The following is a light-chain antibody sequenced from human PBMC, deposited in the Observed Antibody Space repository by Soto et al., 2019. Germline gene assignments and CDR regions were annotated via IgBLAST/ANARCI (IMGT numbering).Light chain of an antibody. CDR2: GNT. Sequence: QSVLTQPPSVSGAPGQRVTISCTGRSSNIGAGCDVHWYQQIPGTAPKLLIFGNTNRPSGVPDRFSGSKSGTSASLAITELQAEDEADYYCQSYDTSLSGPVFGGGTKLTVL. J-gene: IGLJ3*02. CDR3: QSYDTSLSGPV. V-gene: IGLV1-40*01. CDR1: SSNIGAGCD.